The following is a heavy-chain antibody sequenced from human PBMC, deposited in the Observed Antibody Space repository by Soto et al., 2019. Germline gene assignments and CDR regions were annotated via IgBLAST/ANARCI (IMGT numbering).Heavy chain of an antibody. CDR2: INPYTSTT. CDR3: ARASGSPLKVYAPLGF. J-gene: IGHJ4*02. V-gene: IGHV1-2*02. D-gene: IGHD2-8*01. Sequence: QVQLVQSGAEMKKLGASVKVSCKASGYSFTHYYVHWVRQAPGQGLEWMGWINPYTSTTTYAPKVEGRISMTRDKSVSTAYMELSGLRSDDSALYFCARASGSPLKVYAPLGFWGQGTLVAVSS. CDR1: GYSFTHYY.